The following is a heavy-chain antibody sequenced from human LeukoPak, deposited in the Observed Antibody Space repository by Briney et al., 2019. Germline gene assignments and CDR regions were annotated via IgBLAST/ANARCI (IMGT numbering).Heavy chain of an antibody. V-gene: IGHV3-23*01. CDR2: ISPSGGTT. D-gene: IGHD1-7*01. J-gene: IGHJ4*02. Sequence: SGGSLRLSCAASGFTFSSHGMNWVRQAPGKGLEWVSGISPSGGTTYYTDSVKGRFTISGDNSKNTVSLQMNSLRAEDTAIYYCAKDGKTRNWNYFQAKPVYWGQGTLVTVSS. CDR1: GFTFSSHG. CDR3: AKDGKTRNWNYFQAKPVY.